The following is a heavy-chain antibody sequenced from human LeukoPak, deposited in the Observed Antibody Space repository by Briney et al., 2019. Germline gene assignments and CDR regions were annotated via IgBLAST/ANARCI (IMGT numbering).Heavy chain of an antibody. J-gene: IGHJ3*02. CDR3: AKVGLWFGESDAFDI. V-gene: IGHV3-30*18. CDR1: GFTFSSYG. CDR2: ISYDGSNK. D-gene: IGHD3-10*01. Sequence: GGSLRLSCAASGFTFSSYGMHWVRQAPGKGLEWVAVISYDGSNKYYADSVKGRFTISRDNSKNTLYLQMNSLRAEDTAVYYCAKVGLWFGESDAFDIWGQGTMVTVSS.